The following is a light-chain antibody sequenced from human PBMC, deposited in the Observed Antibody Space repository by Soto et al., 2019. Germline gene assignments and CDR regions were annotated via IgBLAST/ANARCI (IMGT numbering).Light chain of an antibody. CDR2: EVS. Sequence: QSVLTQPASVSGSPGQTITISCTGSSSDVGGYNYVSWYQQHPGKAPKLMIYEVSNRPSGVSNRFSASKSGNTASLTISGLQAEDEADYYCSSYTSSSTLYVFGTGTKLTVL. J-gene: IGLJ1*01. CDR3: SSYTSSSTLYV. V-gene: IGLV2-14*01. CDR1: SSDVGGYNY.